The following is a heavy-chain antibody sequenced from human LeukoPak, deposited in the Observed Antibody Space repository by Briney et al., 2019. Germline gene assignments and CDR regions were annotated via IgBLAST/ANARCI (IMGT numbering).Heavy chain of an antibody. D-gene: IGHD6-13*01. V-gene: IGHV1-18*01. J-gene: IGHJ5*01. CDR3: ARHAVSSSWSNNWFDS. CDR2: ISAYNGNT. Sequence: ASVKVSCKASGYTFTSYGISWVRQAPGQGLEWMGWISAYNGNTNYAQKLQGRVTMTTDTSTSTAYMELRSLRSDDTAVYYCARHAVSSSWSNNWFDSWGQGTLVTVSS. CDR1: GYTFTSYG.